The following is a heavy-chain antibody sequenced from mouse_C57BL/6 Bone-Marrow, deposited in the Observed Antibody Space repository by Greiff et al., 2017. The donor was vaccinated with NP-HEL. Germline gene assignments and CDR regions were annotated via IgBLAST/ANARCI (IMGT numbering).Heavy chain of an antibody. J-gene: IGHJ4*01. V-gene: IGHV5-6*01. D-gene: IGHD2-10*01. Sequence: EVHLVESGGDLVKPGGSLKLSCAASGFTFSSYGMSWVRQTPDKRLEWVATISSGGSYTYYPDSVKGRFTISRDNAKNTLYLQMSSLKSEDTAMYYCASSYHPYAMDYWGQGTSVTVSS. CDR2: ISSGGSYT. CDR1: GFTFSSYG. CDR3: ASSYHPYAMDY.